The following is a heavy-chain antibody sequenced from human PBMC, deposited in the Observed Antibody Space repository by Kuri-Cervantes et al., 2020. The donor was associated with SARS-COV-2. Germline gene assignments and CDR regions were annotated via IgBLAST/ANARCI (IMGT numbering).Heavy chain of an antibody. CDR1: GYSISSGYY. CDR2: MYHSGST. Sequence: SETLSLTCAVSGYSISSGYYWGWIRQPPVKGLEWIGSMYHSGSTYYSLSLKSRVTISVDTSKDQFSLKLSSVTAADTAVYYCVRHEAGEMVYWGQGTLVTVSS. V-gene: IGHV4-38-2*01. J-gene: IGHJ4*02. D-gene: IGHD7-27*01. CDR3: VRHEAGEMVY.